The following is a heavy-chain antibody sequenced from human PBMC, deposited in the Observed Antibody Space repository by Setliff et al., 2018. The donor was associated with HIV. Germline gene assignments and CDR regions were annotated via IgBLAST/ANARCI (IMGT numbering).Heavy chain of an antibody. CDR2: IYPDDSNI. J-gene: IGHJ3*01. V-gene: IGHV5-51*01. D-gene: IGHD6-13*01. CDR3: ARRDGRSMNAFQI. Sequence: PGESLKISCKALDYTFTTYWIGWVRQRPGEGLEWMGIIYPDDSNIRYNPSFQSQVTISADKSITTAYLQIDNLKASDTATYYCARRDGRSMNAFQIWGPGTMVT. CDR1: DYTFTTYW.